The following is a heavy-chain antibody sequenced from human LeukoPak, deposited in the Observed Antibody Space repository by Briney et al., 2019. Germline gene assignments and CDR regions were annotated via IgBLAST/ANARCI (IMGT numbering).Heavy chain of an antibody. V-gene: IGHV3-7*01. CDR1: GFTFSNFW. Sequence: GGSLRLSCAASGFTFSNFWMSWVRQAPGKGLEWVANIKQDGSEEYYVDSVKGRFTISRDNAKNSVYLQVNSLRAEDTAVYYCARDRCSSTSCYDAFDIWGQGTMVTVSS. D-gene: IGHD2-2*01. J-gene: IGHJ3*02. CDR3: ARDRCSSTSCYDAFDI. CDR2: IKQDGSEE.